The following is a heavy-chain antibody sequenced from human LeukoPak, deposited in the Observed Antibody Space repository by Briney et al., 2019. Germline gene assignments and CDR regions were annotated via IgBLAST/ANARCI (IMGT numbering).Heavy chain of an antibody. D-gene: IGHD3-22*01. V-gene: IGHV3-23*01. CDR1: GFTFSSYA. CDR2: ISGSGDNT. CDR3: AKGSYYDSSGSFYFVY. J-gene: IGHJ4*02. Sequence: PGGSLRLSCAASGFTFSSYAMSWVRQAPGKGLEWVSGISGSGDNTYYADSVKGRFTISRDNSKNTPYVQVNSLGTEDTAAYYCAKGSYYDSSGSFYFVYWGQGTLVTVSS.